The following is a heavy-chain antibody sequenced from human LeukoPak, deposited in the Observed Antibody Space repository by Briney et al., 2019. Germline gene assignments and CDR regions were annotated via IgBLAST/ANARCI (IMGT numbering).Heavy chain of an antibody. D-gene: IGHD2-21*02. Sequence: ASVTVSCTASGYTFTNYDINWVRQATGQGLEWPGWMSASSGNTGYAQKFQGRVSMTRATSISTAYLELTSLTFDDTAVYYCARTPPKGDIDYWGQGTLVTVSS. CDR3: ARTPPKGDIDY. CDR2: MSASSGNT. V-gene: IGHV1-8*01. J-gene: IGHJ4*02. CDR1: GYTFTNYD.